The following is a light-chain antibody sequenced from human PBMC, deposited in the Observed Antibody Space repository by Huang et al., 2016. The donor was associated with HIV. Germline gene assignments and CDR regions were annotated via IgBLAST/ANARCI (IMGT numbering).Light chain of an antibody. CDR2: AAS. CDR1: QNIKNY. V-gene: IGKV1-39*01. J-gene: IGKJ2*01. CDR3: EQGYSTPGYT. Sequence: DIQMTRFPSSLSAYVGDRVTITCRASQNIKNYVNWYQQKPGKAPNVLIFAASSLHSGVPSRFSGSGSGTDFTLTISNLQPEDCATYYCEQGYSTPGYTFGQGTKLEIK.